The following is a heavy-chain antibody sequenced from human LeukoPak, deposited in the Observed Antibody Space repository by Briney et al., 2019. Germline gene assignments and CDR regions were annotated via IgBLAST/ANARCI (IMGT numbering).Heavy chain of an antibody. J-gene: IGHJ3*02. V-gene: IGHV3-11*06. CDR1: GFTCSDYY. D-gene: IGHD5-24*01. CDR3: ARVGDGYKNDAFDI. Sequence: GGSLRLSCAAPGFTCSDYYMRWIRQAPEKGLEWISNVSSNRSHRKNGDSVKGRFSISRDNAKNSLYLQMNSLRAEDTAMYYCARVGDGYKNDAFDIWGQGTMVTVSS. CDR2: VSSNRSHR.